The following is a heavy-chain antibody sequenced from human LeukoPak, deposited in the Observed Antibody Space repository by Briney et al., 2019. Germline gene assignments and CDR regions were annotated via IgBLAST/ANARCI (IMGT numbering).Heavy chain of an antibody. CDR2: IIPIFGTA. CDR3: AAYYYGSGSRYYFDY. J-gene: IGHJ4*02. D-gene: IGHD3-10*01. V-gene: IGHV1-69*13. CDR1: GGTFSSYA. Sequence: GASVKVSCKASGGTFSSYAISWVRQAPGQGLEWMGGIIPIFGTANYAQKFQGRVTITADESTSTAYMELSSLRSEDTAAYYCAAYYYGSGSRYYFDYWGQGTLVTVSS.